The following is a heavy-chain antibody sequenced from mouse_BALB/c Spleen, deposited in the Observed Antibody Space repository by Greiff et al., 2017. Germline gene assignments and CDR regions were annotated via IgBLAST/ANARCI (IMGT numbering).Heavy chain of an antibody. J-gene: IGHJ3*01. D-gene: IGHD2-4*01. CDR3: APLYYDYPWFAY. CDR2: ISYSGST. CDR1: GDSITSGY. V-gene: IGHV3-8*02. Sequence: EVQLVESGPSLVKPSQTLSLTCSVTGDSITSGYWNWIRKFPGNKLEYMGYISYSGSTYYNPSLKSRISITRDTSKNQYYLQLNSVTTEDTATYYCAPLYYDYPWFAYWGQGTLVTVSA.